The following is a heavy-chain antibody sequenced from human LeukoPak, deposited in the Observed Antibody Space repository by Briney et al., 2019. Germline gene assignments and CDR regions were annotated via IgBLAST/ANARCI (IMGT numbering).Heavy chain of an antibody. CDR2: IGHRGRTI. CDR3: AREVSILRGTKGFGY. CDR1: GFSFSSHE. J-gene: IGHJ4*02. Sequence: GGSLRLSCAASGFSFSSHEMNWVRQAPGKGLEWVSYIGHRGRTIYYADSVKGRFTISRDNAKNSLYLQMNSLRAEDTAVYYCAREVSILRGTKGFGYWGQGTLVTVSS. D-gene: IGHD3-10*01. V-gene: IGHV3-48*03.